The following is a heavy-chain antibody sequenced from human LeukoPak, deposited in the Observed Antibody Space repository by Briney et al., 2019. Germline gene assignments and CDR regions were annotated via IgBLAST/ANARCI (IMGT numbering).Heavy chain of an antibody. D-gene: IGHD3-16*01. CDR3: VRGSTLRHYQY. CDR1: GGSISSSTYY. V-gene: IGHV4-39*01. CDR2: IYYSGST. Sequence: SETLSLTCTVSGGSISSSTYYWGWIRRPPGKGLEWIGSIYYSGSTYCNPSLKSRTTVSVDTSKNQFSLKLSSVTAADTAVYYCVRGSTLRHYQYWGQGTLVTVSS. J-gene: IGHJ4*02.